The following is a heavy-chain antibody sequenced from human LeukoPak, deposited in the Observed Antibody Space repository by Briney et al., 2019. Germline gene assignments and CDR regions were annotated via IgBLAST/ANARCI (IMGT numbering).Heavy chain of an antibody. D-gene: IGHD3-22*01. Sequence: SETLSLTCTVSGGSISSYYWSWIRQPPGKGLEWIGYIYYSGSTNYNPSLKSRVTISVDTSKNQFSLKLSSVTAADTAVYYCARGSWDSSAYPYYYYYYMDVWGKGTTVTVSS. V-gene: IGHV4-59*01. CDR2: IYYSGST. J-gene: IGHJ6*03. CDR1: GGSISSYY. CDR3: ARGSWDSSAYPYYYYYYMDV.